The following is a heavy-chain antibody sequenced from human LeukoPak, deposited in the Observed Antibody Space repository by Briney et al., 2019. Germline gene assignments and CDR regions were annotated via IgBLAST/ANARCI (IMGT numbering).Heavy chain of an antibody. Sequence: GESLKISCKGSGYSFTNYWIGWVRQMPGKGLEWMGTIYPGDSDTRYSPSFQGQVTISADKSISTAYLQWSSLKASDTAMYYCARRGRYCSSTSCYQFDPWGQGTLVTVSS. CDR1: GYSFTNYW. CDR3: ARRGRYCSSTSCYQFDP. V-gene: IGHV5-51*01. CDR2: IYPGDSDT. J-gene: IGHJ5*02. D-gene: IGHD2-2*01.